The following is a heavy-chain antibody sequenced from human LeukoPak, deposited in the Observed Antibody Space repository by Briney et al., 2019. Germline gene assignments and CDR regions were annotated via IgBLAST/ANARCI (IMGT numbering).Heavy chain of an antibody. CDR1: GYTFTNFG. Sequence: ASVKVSCKASGYTFTNFGISWVRQAPGQALEWMGWITPYNGNTNYAQKLQGRVTLTTDTSTSTAYMELRSLRSDDTAVYYCARDGGTAMVTNPYYYYMDVWGKGTTVTISS. CDR2: ITPYNGNT. D-gene: IGHD5-18*01. J-gene: IGHJ6*03. CDR3: ARDGGTAMVTNPYYYYMDV. V-gene: IGHV1-18*01.